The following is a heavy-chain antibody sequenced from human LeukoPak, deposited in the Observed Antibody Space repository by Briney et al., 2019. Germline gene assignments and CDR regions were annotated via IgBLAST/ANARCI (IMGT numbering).Heavy chain of an antibody. J-gene: IGHJ4*02. CDR2: ISNDGSRK. D-gene: IGHD3-3*01. V-gene: IGHV3-30*03. Sequence: GGSLRLSCAPSGFTFSRHGMHWVRQAPGKGLEWVAIISNDGSRKYYAHSVEGRFTISRDNSKNTLYLQMDSLRAEDTAVYYCARDRAWNYFDYWGQGTLVTVSS. CDR3: ARDRAWNYFDY. CDR1: GFTFSRHG.